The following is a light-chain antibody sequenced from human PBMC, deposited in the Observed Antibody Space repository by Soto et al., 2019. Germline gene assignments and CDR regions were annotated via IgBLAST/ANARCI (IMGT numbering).Light chain of an antibody. CDR1: QSVGSN. CDR3: QQYDTYWT. CDR2: GAS. J-gene: IGKJ1*01. V-gene: IGKV3-15*01. Sequence: EIVMTQSPATLSVSPGERVTLSCRARQSVGSNLAWYQQKPGQAPRLLIYGASTRATGIPARFSGSGSETEFTLTISSLQPDDIAAYYCQQYDTYWTFGQGTKVDIK.